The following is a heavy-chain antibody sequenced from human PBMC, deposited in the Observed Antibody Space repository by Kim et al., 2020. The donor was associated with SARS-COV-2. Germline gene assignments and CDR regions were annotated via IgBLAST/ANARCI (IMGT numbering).Heavy chain of an antibody. J-gene: IGHJ6*02. CDR1: GFTFSSYG. D-gene: IGHD2-15*01. CDR2: ISYDGSNK. CDR3: AKGAGDCSGGSCALYYYYGMDV. V-gene: IGHV3-30*18. Sequence: GGSLRLSCAASGFTFSSYGMHWVRQAPGKGLEWVAVISYDGSNKYYADSVKGRFTISRDNSKNTLYLQMNSLRAEDTAVYYCAKGAGDCSGGSCALYYYYGMDVWGQGTTVTVSS.